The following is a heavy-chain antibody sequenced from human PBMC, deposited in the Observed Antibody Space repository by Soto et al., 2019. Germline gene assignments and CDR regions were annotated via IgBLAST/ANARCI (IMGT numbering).Heavy chain of an antibody. CDR1: GGSVSIGGYY. CDR2: IYYSGST. V-gene: IGHV4-30-4*01. CDR3: AATRVTMAMGWFGP. D-gene: IGHD3-10*01. Sequence: SETLCVTCTLSGGSVSIGGYYSGWIRQPPGKGLEWIGYIYYSGSTYYNPSLKSRVTISVDTSKNQFSLKLSSVTAADRAVYYCAATRVTMAMGWFGPWGQGTLVTVSS. J-gene: IGHJ5*02.